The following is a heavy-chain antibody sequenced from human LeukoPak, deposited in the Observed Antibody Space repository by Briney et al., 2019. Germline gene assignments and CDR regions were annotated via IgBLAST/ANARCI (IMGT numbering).Heavy chain of an antibody. J-gene: IGHJ4*02. D-gene: IGHD5-18*01. V-gene: IGHV3-53*05. CDR1: GFTVSSTY. CDR3: AREDTAMAFFDY. Sequence: PGGSLRLSCAASGFTVSSTYMSWVRQAPGKGLEWVSVIYSGGSTYYADSVKGRFTISRDNSKNTLYLQMNSLRAEDTAVYYCAREDTAMAFFDYWGQGTLVTVSS. CDR2: IYSGGST.